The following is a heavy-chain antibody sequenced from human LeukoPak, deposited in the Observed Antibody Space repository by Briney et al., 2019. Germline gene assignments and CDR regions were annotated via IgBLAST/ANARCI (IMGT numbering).Heavy chain of an antibody. CDR1: GFTFNNYA. Sequence: GGSLRLSCAASGFTFNNYAMSWVRQAPGKGLEWVSAISGSDAGTYYADSVKGRFTISRDNSKNTLYLQMNSLRAEDTAVYYCAKDRGSSSWYSWFDPWGQGTLVTVSS. V-gene: IGHV3-23*01. CDR3: AKDRGSSSWYSWFDP. CDR2: ISGSDAGT. D-gene: IGHD6-13*01. J-gene: IGHJ5*02.